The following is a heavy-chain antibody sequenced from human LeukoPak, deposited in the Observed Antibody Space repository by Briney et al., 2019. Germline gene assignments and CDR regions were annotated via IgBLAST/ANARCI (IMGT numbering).Heavy chain of an antibody. D-gene: IGHD3-22*01. J-gene: IGHJ4*02. V-gene: IGHV3-23*01. Sequence: TGGSLRLSCAASGFTVSSNFMNWARQAPGKGLEWVSSISASGGSPHYADSVKVRFTISRDNSKNTLYLQMNSLRAEDTAAYYCAKSLRAISDSSGYYSFSGYWGQGTRLTVSS. CDR1: GFTVSSNF. CDR2: ISASGGSP. CDR3: AKSLRAISDSSGYYSFSGY.